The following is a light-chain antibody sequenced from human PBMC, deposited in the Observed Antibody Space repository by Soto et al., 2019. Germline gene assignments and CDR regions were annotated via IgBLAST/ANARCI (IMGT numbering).Light chain of an antibody. V-gene: IGKV1-39*01. CDR3: QQSYSTPVLT. J-gene: IGKJ4*01. CDR2: AAS. Sequence: DIQITQSPSSLSASVGDRVTITCRASQSISSYLNWYQQKPGKAPKLLIYAASSLQSGVPSRFSGSGSGTDFTLTISSLQPEDFATYYCQQSYSTPVLTFGGGTKVEIK. CDR1: QSISSY.